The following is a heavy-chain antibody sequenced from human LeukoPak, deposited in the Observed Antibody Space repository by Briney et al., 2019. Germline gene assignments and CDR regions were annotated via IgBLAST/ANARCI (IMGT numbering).Heavy chain of an antibody. CDR3: ARHGGSGSYSLTFDL. CDR1: GCSFFGYW. CDR2: VYPVESKA. V-gene: IGHV5-51*01. D-gene: IGHD3-10*01. Sequence: GESLKISFKGSGCSFFGYWIPWGRQMPGKDLEWMGVVYPVESKAQYSPSFPRQVTLPIGRSVQTPYVHLNSLSASDTPMHYCARHGGSGSYSLTFDLWGQGTLVTVSS. J-gene: IGHJ5*02.